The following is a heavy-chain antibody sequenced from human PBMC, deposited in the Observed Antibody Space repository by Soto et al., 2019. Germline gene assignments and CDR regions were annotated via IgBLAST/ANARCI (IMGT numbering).Heavy chain of an antibody. D-gene: IGHD2-2*01. CDR3: AKNAEARLVDCSSTSCYYYYYYGMDV. Sequence: GGSLRLSCAASGFTFSSYAMSWVRQAPGKGLEWVSAISGSGGSTYYADSVKGRFTISRDNSKNTLYLQMNSLRAEDTAVYYYAKNAEARLVDCSSTSCYYYYYYGMDVWGQGTTVTVSS. V-gene: IGHV3-23*01. J-gene: IGHJ6*02. CDR2: ISGSGGST. CDR1: GFTFSSYA.